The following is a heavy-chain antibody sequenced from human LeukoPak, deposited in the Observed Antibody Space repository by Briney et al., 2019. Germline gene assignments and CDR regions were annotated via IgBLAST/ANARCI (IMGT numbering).Heavy chain of an antibody. J-gene: IGHJ4*02. V-gene: IGHV3-48*02. Sequence: GGSLRLSCAASGFTFSSYSMNWVRQAPGKGLEWVSYISSSSSTIYYADSVKGRFTISRDNAKNSPYLQMNSLRDEDTAVYYCARDLPLTGDDYWGQGTLVTVSS. CDR3: ARDLPLTGDDY. D-gene: IGHD7-27*01. CDR2: ISSSSSTI. CDR1: GFTFSSYS.